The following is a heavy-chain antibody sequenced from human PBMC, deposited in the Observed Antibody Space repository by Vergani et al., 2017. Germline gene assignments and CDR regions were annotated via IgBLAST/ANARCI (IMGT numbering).Heavy chain of an antibody. CDR1: GYIFTQSV. Sequence: QVQLVQSGSELKKPGASVKISCKASGYIFTQSVMNWVRQAPGQGPEWMGWINTATGKSTYAQDFTGRFVFSLDTSVNTAYLQISSLKAEDTAVYYCARIDSSGYYYGGWFDPWGQGTLVTVSS. CDR3: ARIDSSGYYYGGWFDP. V-gene: IGHV7-4-1*02. D-gene: IGHD3-22*01. CDR2: INTATGKS. J-gene: IGHJ5*02.